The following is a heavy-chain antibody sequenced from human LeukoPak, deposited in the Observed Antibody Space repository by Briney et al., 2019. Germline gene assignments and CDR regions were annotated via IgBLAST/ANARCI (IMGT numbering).Heavy chain of an antibody. CDR1: GFTFSSYG. CDR2: IRYDGSNK. D-gene: IGHD3-22*01. Sequence: GGSLRLSCAASGFTFSSYGMHWVRQAPGKGLEWVAFIRYDGSNKYYADSVKGRFTISRDNSKNTLYLQMNSLRAEDTAVYYCAKDPYDSSGYYLYWGQGTLVTVSS. CDR3: AKDPYDSSGYYLY. J-gene: IGHJ4*02. V-gene: IGHV3-30*02.